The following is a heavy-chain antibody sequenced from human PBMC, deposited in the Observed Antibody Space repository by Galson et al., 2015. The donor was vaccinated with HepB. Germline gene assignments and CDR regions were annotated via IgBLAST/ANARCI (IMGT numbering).Heavy chain of an antibody. J-gene: IGHJ4*02. CDR2: ISFDGGIQ. CDR3: VRDQAARLRDFDY. CDR1: GFTFRSFT. V-gene: IGHV3-30-3*01. D-gene: IGHD6-6*01. Sequence: SLRLSCAASGFTFRSFTMHWVRQAPVKGLEWLALISFDGGIQFYADSVKGRFTISRDNSKSTLYLQLNSLRPEDTAVYYCVRDQAARLRDFDYWGQGTLVTVSS.